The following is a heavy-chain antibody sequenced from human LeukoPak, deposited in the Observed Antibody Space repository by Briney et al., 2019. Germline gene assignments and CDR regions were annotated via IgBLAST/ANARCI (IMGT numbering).Heavy chain of an antibody. J-gene: IGHJ1*01. D-gene: IGHD4-17*01. V-gene: IGHV3-23*01. CDR2: ISGSGGST. CDR3: AKDNYGDYQTLSAYFQH. Sequence: PGGSLRLSCAASGFTFSSYAMSRVRQAPGKGPEWVSTISGSGGSTYYADSVKGRFTISRDNSKNTLYLQMNSLRAEDTAVYYCAKDNYGDYQTLSAYFQHWGQGTLVTVSS. CDR1: GFTFSSYA.